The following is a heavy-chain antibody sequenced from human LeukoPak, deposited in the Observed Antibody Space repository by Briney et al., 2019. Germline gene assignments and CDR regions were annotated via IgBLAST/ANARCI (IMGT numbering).Heavy chain of an antibody. CDR3: ATLYGDYPDY. D-gene: IGHD4-17*01. CDR2: ISYDGSNE. J-gene: IGHJ4*02. V-gene: IGHV3-30*03. CDR1: GFTFSKYG. Sequence: GGSLRLSCAASGFTFSKYGMHWVRQAPGKGLEWVAVISYDGSNEYYADSVKGRFTISRDNSKNTLYLQMNSLRAEDTAVYYCATLYGDYPDYWGQGTLVTVSS.